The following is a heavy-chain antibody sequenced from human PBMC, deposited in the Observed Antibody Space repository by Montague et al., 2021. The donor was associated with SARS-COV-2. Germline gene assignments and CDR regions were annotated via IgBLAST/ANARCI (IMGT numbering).Heavy chain of an antibody. CDR3: ARAASDIVLMVYAMRAFDI. CDR1: GGSISSGGYY. J-gene: IGHJ3*02. Sequence: TLSLTCTVSGGSISSGGYYWSWIRQHPGKGLEWIGYIYYSGSTYYNPSLKSRVTISVDTSKNQFSLKLSSVTAADTAVYYCARAASDIVLMVYAMRAFDIWGQGTMVTVSS. V-gene: IGHV4-31*03. D-gene: IGHD2-8*01. CDR2: IYYSGST.